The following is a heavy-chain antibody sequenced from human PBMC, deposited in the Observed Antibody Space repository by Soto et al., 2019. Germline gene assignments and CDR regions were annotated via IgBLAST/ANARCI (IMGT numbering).Heavy chain of an antibody. D-gene: IGHD6-6*01. CDR3: ARRARPDFYYMDV. CDR2: ISSNGVGT. J-gene: IGHJ6*03. Sequence: EVQLAESGGGLAQPGGSLRLSCAASGFTLSGYAMDWVRQAPGKGLEYVSGISSNGVGTYYANSVQGRFTISRDNSKNTVYLQMGSLRPEDRAVYYCARRARPDFYYMDVWGKGTTVTVSS. V-gene: IGHV3-64*01. CDR1: GFTLSGYA.